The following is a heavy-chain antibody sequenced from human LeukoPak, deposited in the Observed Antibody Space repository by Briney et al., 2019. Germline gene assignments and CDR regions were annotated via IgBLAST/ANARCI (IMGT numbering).Heavy chain of an antibody. V-gene: IGHV3-21*06. Sequence: PGGSLRLSCAASGFTFSNAWMSWVRQAPGKGLEWVSSISSTSRYIYYADSVKGRFTISRDNAKNSLILQMNSLRAEDTAVYYCAREGATGTTDYWGQGTLVTVSS. D-gene: IGHD1-7*01. CDR2: ISSTSRYI. CDR3: AREGATGTTDY. J-gene: IGHJ4*02. CDR1: GFTFSNAW.